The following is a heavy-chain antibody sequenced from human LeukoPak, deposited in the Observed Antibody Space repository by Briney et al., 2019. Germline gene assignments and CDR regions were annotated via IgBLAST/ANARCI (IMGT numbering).Heavy chain of an antibody. J-gene: IGHJ6*03. V-gene: IGHV1-69*05. CDR1: GGTFSMFG. CDR3: ATEGPNYYMDV. Sequence: SGKLCCKASGGTFSMFGISWVRQAPGEGLEWMGGVIRMFGAANYAQKFQGRVTITTDESTTTAHMELISLTSDDTAVYFCATEGPNYYMDVWGKGTTVTVSS. CDR2: VIRMFGAA.